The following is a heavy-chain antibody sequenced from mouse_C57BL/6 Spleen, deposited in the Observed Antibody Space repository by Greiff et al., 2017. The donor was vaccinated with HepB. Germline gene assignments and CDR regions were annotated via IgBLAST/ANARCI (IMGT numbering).Heavy chain of an antibody. CDR3: ARESFSYSNYYAMDY. D-gene: IGHD2-5*01. CDR1: GYSFTGYF. Sequence: EVQGVESGPELVKPGDSVKISCKASGYSFTGYFMNWVMQSHGKSLEWIGRINPYNGDTFYNQKFKGKATLTVDKSSSTAHMELRSLTSEDSAVYYCARESFSYSNYYAMDYWGQGTSVTVSS. CDR2: INPYNGDT. J-gene: IGHJ4*01. V-gene: IGHV1-20*01.